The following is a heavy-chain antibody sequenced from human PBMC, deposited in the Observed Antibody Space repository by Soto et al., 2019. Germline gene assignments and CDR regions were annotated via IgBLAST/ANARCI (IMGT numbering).Heavy chain of an antibody. CDR3: ARAKGPRRFWSGYYTYFDY. CDR2: ISGSGGST. V-gene: IGHV3-23*01. J-gene: IGHJ4*02. D-gene: IGHD3-3*01. Sequence: GGFLRLSCAAPGFTFCSHAMSWVRQAPGKGRGWVSVISGSGGSTYYADSVKGRFTISRDNSKNTLYLQMNSLRAEDTAVYYCARAKGPRRFWSGYYTYFDYWGQGTLVTVSS. CDR1: GFTFCSHA.